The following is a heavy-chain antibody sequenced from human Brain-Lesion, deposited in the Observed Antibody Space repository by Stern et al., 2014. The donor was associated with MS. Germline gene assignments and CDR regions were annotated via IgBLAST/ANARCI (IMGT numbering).Heavy chain of an antibody. CDR2: IHPSGRA. CDR3: ASGYRIFDY. V-gene: IGHV4-61*02. Sequence: QVQLVESGPGLVKPSQTLSLTCTVSGGSISSGSDYWSWIRQPVGKGREWIGRIHPSGRAFYTPSLKSRVTISTDTSMNQFSLELNSATAADTAIYYCASGYRIFDYWGQGILVTVSS. J-gene: IGHJ4*02. D-gene: IGHD5-18*01. CDR1: GGSISSGSDY.